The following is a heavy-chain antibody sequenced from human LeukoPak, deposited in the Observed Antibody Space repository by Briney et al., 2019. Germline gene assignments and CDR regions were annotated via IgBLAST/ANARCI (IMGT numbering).Heavy chain of an antibody. V-gene: IGHV4-38-2*02. D-gene: IGHD2-15*01. CDR2: IHHSGST. Sequence: SETLSLTCAVSGYSISSGYYWGWIRQPPGKGLEWIGGIHHSGSTYYNPSLKSRVTISVDTSKNQFSLKLSSVTAADTAVYYCARDHIVVANYYFYYYGMDVWGKGTTVTVSS. J-gene: IGHJ6*04. CDR3: ARDHIVVANYYFYYYGMDV. CDR1: GYSISSGYY.